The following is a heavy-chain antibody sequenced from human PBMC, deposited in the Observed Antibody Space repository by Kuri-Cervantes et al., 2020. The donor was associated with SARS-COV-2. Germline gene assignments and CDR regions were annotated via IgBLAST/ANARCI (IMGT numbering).Heavy chain of an antibody. CDR3: ARGWGSYYYGMDV. CDR1: GGSISSGGYY. D-gene: IGHD3-16*01. J-gene: IGHJ6*02. Sequence: LRLSCTVSGGSISSGGYYWSWIRQHPGKGLEWIGYIYYSGSTYYNPSLKGRVTISVDTSKNQFSLKLSSVTAADTAVYYCARGWGSYYYGMDVWGQGTTVTVSS. CDR2: IYYSGST. V-gene: IGHV4-31*03.